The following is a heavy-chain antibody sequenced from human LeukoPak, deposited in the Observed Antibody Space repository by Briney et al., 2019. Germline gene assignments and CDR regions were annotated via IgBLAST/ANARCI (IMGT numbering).Heavy chain of an antibody. CDR2: ISYDGSNK. CDR1: GFTFSSYG. V-gene: IGHV3-30*03. J-gene: IGHJ3*02. Sequence: GGSLRLSCAASGFTFSSYGMHWVRQAPGKGLEWVAVISYDGSNKYYADSVKGRFTISRDNSKNTLYLQMNSLSAEDTAVYYCAIGPWVFAFDIWGQGTMVTVSS. CDR3: AIGPWVFAFDI.